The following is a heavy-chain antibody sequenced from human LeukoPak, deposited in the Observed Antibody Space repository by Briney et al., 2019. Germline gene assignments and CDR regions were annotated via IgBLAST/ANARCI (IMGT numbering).Heavy chain of an antibody. CDR2: ISGSGGST. V-gene: IGHV3-23*01. D-gene: IGHD3-22*01. J-gene: IGHJ4*02. CDR1: GFTFSSYA. CDR3: AKEGGGWYFDYYDSSGYYFDY. Sequence: GSLRLSCAASGFTFSSYAMSWVRQAPGKGLEWVSAISGSGGSTYYADSVKGRFTISRDNSKNTLYLQMNSLRAEDTAVYYCAKEGGGWYFDYYDSSGYYFDYWGQGTLVTVSS.